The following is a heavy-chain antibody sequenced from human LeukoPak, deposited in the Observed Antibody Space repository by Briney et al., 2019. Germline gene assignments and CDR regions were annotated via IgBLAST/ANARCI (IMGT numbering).Heavy chain of an antibody. CDR1: GFTFSSYD. J-gene: IGHJ4*02. Sequence: GGSLRLSCAASGFTFSSYDMHWVRQAIGEGLEWVSSISTAGDTYFSGSVKGRFTISRENAKNSLYLQMNSLRAEDTALYYCAIMHPYYDGRGYWVQWGQGTLVTVSS. CDR3: AIMHPYYDGRGYWVQ. CDR2: ISTAGDT. V-gene: IGHV3-13*01. D-gene: IGHD3-22*01.